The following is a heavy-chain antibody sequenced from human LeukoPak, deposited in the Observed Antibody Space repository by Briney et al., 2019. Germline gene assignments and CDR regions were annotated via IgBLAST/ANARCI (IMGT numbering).Heavy chain of an antibody. CDR2: LSGSGSST. CDR3: AKDRSRSIVPPGTGAFDI. V-gene: IGHV3-23*01. J-gene: IGHJ3*02. Sequence: HPGGSLRLSCAASGFTFNNFAMSWVRQAPGKGLDWVSGLSGSGSSTYYADSVKGRFTISRDNSNSTLYLQMNSLRAEDTAVYYCAKDRSRSIVPPGTGAFDIWGQGTTVTVSS. D-gene: IGHD2-2*01. CDR1: GFTFNNFA.